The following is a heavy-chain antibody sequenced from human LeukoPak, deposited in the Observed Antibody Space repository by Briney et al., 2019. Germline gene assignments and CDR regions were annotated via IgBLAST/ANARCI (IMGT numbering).Heavy chain of an antibody. CDR3: AREDCSGGSCYSPDYYYYYGMDV. D-gene: IGHD2-15*01. CDR1: GYTFTSYG. CDR2: ISAYNGNT. Sequence: ASVKVSCKASGYTFTSYGISWVRQAPGQGLEWMGWISAYNGNTNYAQKLQGRVTMTTDTSTSTAYMELRSLRSDDTAVYYCAREDCSGGSCYSPDYYYYYGMDVWGQGTTVTVSS. V-gene: IGHV1-18*01. J-gene: IGHJ6*02.